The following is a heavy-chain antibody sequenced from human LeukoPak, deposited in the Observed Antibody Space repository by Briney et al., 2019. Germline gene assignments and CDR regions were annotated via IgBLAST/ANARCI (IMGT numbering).Heavy chain of an antibody. V-gene: IGHV1-69*13. Sequence: SVKVSCKTSGGTFSTYAINWVRHAPGQGLEWMGGITPMFGIANYAQKFQGRVTITADESTNTAYMELSSLTYDDTAVYYCAREVSVHTDYFDSWGQGTLVTVSS. CDR2: ITPMFGIA. J-gene: IGHJ4*02. CDR3: AREVSVHTDYFDS. CDR1: GGTFSTYA. D-gene: IGHD5/OR15-5a*01.